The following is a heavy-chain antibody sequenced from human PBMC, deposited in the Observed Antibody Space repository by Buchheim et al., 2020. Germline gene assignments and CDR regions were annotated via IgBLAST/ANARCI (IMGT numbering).Heavy chain of an antibody. D-gene: IGHD2-21*02. Sequence: EMQLVESGGGLVQPGGSLRVSCEVSGFIFSSYWMSWFRQVPGKGLEWVSYISSSGSTIYYADSVKGRFTISRDNAKNSLYLQMNSLRAEDTAVYYCARADFWVTALDYWGQGTL. V-gene: IGHV3-48*04. J-gene: IGHJ4*02. CDR1: GFIFSSYW. CDR2: ISSSGSTI. CDR3: ARADFWVTALDY.